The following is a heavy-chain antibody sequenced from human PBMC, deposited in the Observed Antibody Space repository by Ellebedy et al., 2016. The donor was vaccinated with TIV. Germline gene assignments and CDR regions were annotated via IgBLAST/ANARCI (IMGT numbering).Heavy chain of an antibody. CDR2: AYHSGST. Sequence: MPGGSLRLSCTVSGYSISRDYYWGWIRQTPGKGLEWIGDAYHSGSTYYNPSLKSRVTISVDRSKNQFSLKLSSVTAADTAVYYCARVLLAGHFDYWGQGTLVTVSS. CDR1: GYSISRDYY. D-gene: IGHD6-19*01. CDR3: ARVLLAGHFDY. V-gene: IGHV4-38-2*02. J-gene: IGHJ4*02.